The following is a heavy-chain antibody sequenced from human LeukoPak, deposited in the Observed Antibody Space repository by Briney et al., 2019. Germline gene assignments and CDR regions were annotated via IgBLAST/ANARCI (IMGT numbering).Heavy chain of an antibody. CDR3: AAKILGSAPFDF. V-gene: IGHV3-23*01. CDR1: GFTFSTYG. D-gene: IGHD3-10*01. CDR2: IGATGGLI. J-gene: IGHJ4*02. Sequence: GGSLRLSCAAFGFTFSTYGMAWVRQVPGNRLEWVSSIGATGGLISYADSVKGRLTVSSSEKTFYLQMNSLRAEDTAVYFCAAKILGSAPFDFWGQGTLVTVSS.